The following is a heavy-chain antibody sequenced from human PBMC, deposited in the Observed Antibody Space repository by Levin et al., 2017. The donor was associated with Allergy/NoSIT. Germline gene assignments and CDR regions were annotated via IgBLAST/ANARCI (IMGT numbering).Heavy chain of an antibody. CDR3: ARVYYYDSSGYYNRAFDI. J-gene: IGHJ3*02. D-gene: IGHD3-22*01. Sequence: GESLKISCAASGFTFSSYSMNWVRQAPGKGLEWVSSISSSSSYIYYADSVKGRFTISRDNAKNSLYLQMNSLRAEDTAVYYCARVYYYDSSGYYNRAFDIWGQGTMVTVSS. V-gene: IGHV3-21*01. CDR2: ISSSSSYI. CDR1: GFTFSSYS.